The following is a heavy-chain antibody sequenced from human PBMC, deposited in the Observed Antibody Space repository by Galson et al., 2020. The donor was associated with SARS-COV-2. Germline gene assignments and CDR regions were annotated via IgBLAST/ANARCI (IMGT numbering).Heavy chain of an antibody. CDR1: GGTFSSYA. V-gene: IGHV1-69*10. CDR3: ARDLYYDFWSGKFDPASRPQAYYYYYMDV. CDR2: IIPILGLA. Sequence: SVTVSCKASGGTFSSYAISWVRQAPGQGLEWMGGIIPILGLANYAQKFQGRVTITADKSTSTAYMGLSSLRSEDTAVYYCARDLYYDFWSGKFDPASRPQAYYYYYMDVWGKGTTVTVSS. J-gene: IGHJ6*03. D-gene: IGHD3-3*01.